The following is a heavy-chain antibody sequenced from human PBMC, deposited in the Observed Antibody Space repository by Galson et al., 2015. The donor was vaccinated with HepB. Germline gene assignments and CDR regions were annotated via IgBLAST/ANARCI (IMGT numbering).Heavy chain of an antibody. D-gene: IGHD1-26*01. J-gene: IGHJ4*02. V-gene: IGHV3-23*01. Sequence: SLRLSCAASGFTFSSYALSWVRQAPGKGLEWVSAISGSGGSTYYADSVKGRFTISRDNSKNTLYLQMNSLRAEDTAVYYCAKDGSAELLREFDYWGQGTLVTVSS. CDR2: ISGSGGST. CDR3: AKDGSAELLREFDY. CDR1: GFTFSSYA.